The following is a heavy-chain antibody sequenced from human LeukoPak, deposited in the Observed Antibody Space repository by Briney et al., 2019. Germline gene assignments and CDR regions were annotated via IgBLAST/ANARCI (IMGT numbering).Heavy chain of an antibody. CDR2: IWYDGSNK. J-gene: IGHJ4*02. D-gene: IGHD6-6*01. CDR3: ARSLGIAAPHEFDY. V-gene: IGHV3-33*08. CDR1: GFTVSSNY. Sequence: GGSLRLSCAASGFTVSSNYMSWVRQAPGKGLEWVAVIWYDGSNKYYADSVKGRFTISRDNSKNTLYLQMNSLRAEDTAVYYCARSLGIAAPHEFDYWGQGTLVTVSS.